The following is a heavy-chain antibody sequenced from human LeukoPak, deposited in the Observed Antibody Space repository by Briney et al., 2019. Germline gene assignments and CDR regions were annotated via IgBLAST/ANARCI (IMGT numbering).Heavy chain of an antibody. CDR1: GGSISSYY. D-gene: IGHD6-13*01. CDR3: ASNPLIAAAGGVP. J-gene: IGHJ5*02. CDR2: IYYSGST. Sequence: SETLSLTCTVSGGSISSYYWSWIRQPPGKGLEWIGYIYYSGSTNYNPSLKSRVTISVDTSKNQFSLKLSSVTAADTAVYYCASNPLIAAAGGVPWGQGTLVTVSS. V-gene: IGHV4-59*08.